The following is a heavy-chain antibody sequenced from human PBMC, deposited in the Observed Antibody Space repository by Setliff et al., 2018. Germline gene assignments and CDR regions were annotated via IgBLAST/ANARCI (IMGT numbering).Heavy chain of an antibody. V-gene: IGHV3-23*03. J-gene: IGHJ4*01. CDR3: AKEPSSCSAPRPSLCGYFDS. CDR2: IYSGSSDA. Sequence: GGSLRLSCVTSGITFINAAMAWVRQAPGKGPEWISFIYSGSSDAVFADSVKGRFTISRDNSRNTLFLQMNSLRAEDTAVYYCAKEPSSCSAPRPSLCGYFDSWSQGTQVTVSS. CDR1: GITFINAA. D-gene: IGHD2-21*01.